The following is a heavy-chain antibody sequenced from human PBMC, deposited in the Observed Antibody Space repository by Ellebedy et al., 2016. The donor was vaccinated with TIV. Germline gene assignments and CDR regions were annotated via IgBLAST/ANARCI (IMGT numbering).Heavy chain of an antibody. V-gene: IGHV3-30*18. CDR3: AKTGAQQGMAGPWVVYGMDV. D-gene: IGHD6-13*01. CDR2: ISYDGSNK. CDR1: GFTFSSYG. Sequence: GESLKISCAASGFTFSSYGMHWVRQAPGKGLEWVAVISYDGSNKYYADSVKGRFTISRDNSKNTLYLQMNSLRAEDTAVYYCAKTGAQQGMAGPWVVYGMDVWGQGTTVTVSS. J-gene: IGHJ6*02.